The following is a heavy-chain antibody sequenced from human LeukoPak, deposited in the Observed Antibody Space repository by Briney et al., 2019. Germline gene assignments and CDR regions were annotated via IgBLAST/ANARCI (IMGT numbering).Heavy chain of an antibody. J-gene: IGHJ5*02. V-gene: IGHV1-46*01. CDR2: INPSDGRT. D-gene: IGHD3-3*01. Sequence: ASVKVSCKASGYSFTSCYVHWVRQARGQGLEWMGIINPSDGRTTYAQKFQGRVTMTRDMSTSTVYMELSSLRSDDTAVYYCARGIPSYDFPGRVDWFDPWGQGTLVTVSS. CDR3: ARGIPSYDFPGRVDWFDP. CDR1: GYSFTSCY.